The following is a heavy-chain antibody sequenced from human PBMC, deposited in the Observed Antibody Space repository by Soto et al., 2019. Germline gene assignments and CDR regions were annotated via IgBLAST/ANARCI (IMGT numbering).Heavy chain of an antibody. V-gene: IGHV3-33*01. D-gene: IGHD1-26*01. CDR3: ARERELWLDY. CDR2: IWYDGSNK. Sequence: QVQLVESGGGVVQPGRSLRLSCAASGFTFSSYGMHWVRQAPGKGLEWVAVIWYDGSNKYYADFVKGRFTISRDNSKNTLYLQMNSLRAEDTAVYYCARERELWLDYWGQGTLVTVSS. CDR1: GFTFSSYG. J-gene: IGHJ4*02.